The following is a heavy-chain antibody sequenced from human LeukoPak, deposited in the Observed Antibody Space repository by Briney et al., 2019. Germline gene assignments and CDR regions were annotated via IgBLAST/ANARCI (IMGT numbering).Heavy chain of an antibody. D-gene: IGHD1-26*01. CDR2: IMQVVVLT. CDR1: GFTFRNYC. Sequence: VGSLRLSCAASGFTFRNYCMSWVRQAPGQGLDWVATIMQVVVLTHYADSVKGRFTISRDNAASTLYLQMDSLRVDDTALYYCARLEGETTRFDLWGQGALVTVSS. CDR3: ARLEGETTRFDL. J-gene: IGHJ4*02. V-gene: IGHV3-7*01.